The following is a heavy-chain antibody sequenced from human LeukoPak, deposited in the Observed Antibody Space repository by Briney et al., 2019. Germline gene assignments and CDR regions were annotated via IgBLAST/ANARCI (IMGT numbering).Heavy chain of an antibody. CDR1: GGSISSYY. J-gene: IGHJ4*02. CDR2: IYYSGST. D-gene: IGHD6-13*01. Sequence: PSETLSLTCTVSGGSISSYYWNWIRQPPGKGLEWIGYIYYSGSTTHNPSLKSRVTMSVDTPKNQFSLKLSSVTAADTAVYYCARDKQPGDNWGQGTLVTVSS. CDR3: ARDKQPGDN. V-gene: IGHV4-59*01.